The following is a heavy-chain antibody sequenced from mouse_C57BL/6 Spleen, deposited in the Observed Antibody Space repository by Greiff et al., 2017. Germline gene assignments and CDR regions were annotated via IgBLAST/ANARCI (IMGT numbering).Heavy chain of an antibody. Sequence: EVQVVESGGGLVKPGGSLKLSCAASGFTFSDYGMHWVRQAPEKGLEWVAYISSGSSTNYYADTVKGRFTISRDNAKNTLFLQMTILRSEDTAMYYCARNSNYLDYWGQGTTLTVSS. J-gene: IGHJ2*01. CDR2: ISSGSSTN. V-gene: IGHV5-17*01. CDR3: ARNSNYLDY. D-gene: IGHD2-5*01. CDR1: GFTFSDYG.